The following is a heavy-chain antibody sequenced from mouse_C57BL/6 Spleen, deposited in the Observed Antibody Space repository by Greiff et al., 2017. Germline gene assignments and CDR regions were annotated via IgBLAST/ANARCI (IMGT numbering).Heavy chain of an antibody. J-gene: IGHJ3*01. CDR2: INPNNGGT. CDR3: ARGGDYDYDERAWFAY. V-gene: IGHV1-26*01. D-gene: IGHD2-4*01. Sequence: EVQLQQSGPELVKPGASVKISCKASGYTFTDYYMNWVKQSHGKSLEWIGDINPNNGGTSYNQKFKGKATLTVDQSSSTAYMELRSLTSKDSAVYYCARGGDYDYDERAWFAYWGQGTLVTVSA. CDR1: GYTFTDYY.